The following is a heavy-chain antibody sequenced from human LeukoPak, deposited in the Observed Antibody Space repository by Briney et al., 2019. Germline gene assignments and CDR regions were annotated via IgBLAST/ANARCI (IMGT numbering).Heavy chain of an antibody. CDR3: ASSKDHYCRY. J-gene: IGHJ4*02. CDR2: TDSGGGT. V-gene: IGHV3-66*01. Sequence: GGSLRLSCAASGFTVSTNYMTWVRQAPGKGLEWVSVTDSGGGTYYADSVKGRFTISRDSSKNTLFLQMNSLRAEDTAVYYCASSKDHYCRYWGQGTPVTVSS. CDR1: GFTVSTNY.